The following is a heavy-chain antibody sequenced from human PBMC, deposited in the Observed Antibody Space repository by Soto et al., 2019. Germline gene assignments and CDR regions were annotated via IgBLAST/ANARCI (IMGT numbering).Heavy chain of an antibody. Sequence: GGSLRLSCAASGFTFSSYAMHWVRQAPGKGLEWVAVISYDGSNKYYADSVKGRFTISRDNSKNTLYLQMNSLRAEDTAVYYCAREPGGSFITLDYWGQGTLVTVSS. CDR3: AREPGGSFITLDY. CDR2: ISYDGSNK. CDR1: GFTFSSYA. D-gene: IGHD3-10*01. J-gene: IGHJ4*02. V-gene: IGHV3-30-3*01.